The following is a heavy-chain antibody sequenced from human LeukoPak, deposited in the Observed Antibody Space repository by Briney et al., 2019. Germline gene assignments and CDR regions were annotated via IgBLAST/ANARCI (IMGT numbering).Heavy chain of an antibody. Sequence: PGGSLRLSCAPSGLTFSSYSMSWVRQAPGEGLEWVSAISGSSTTYYADSVKGPFTISRDNSKNTLYLQMNSLRAEDTAVYYCAKPLVGVASITYWGQGTLVTVSS. CDR3: AKPLVGVASITY. J-gene: IGHJ4*02. CDR1: GLTFSSYS. V-gene: IGHV3-23*01. D-gene: IGHD5-12*01. CDR2: ISGSSTT.